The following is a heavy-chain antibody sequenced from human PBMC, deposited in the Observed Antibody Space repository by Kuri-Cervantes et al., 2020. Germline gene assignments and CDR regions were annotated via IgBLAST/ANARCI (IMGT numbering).Heavy chain of an antibody. CDR3: ARGPTNYYDSGGGSPFDY. Sequence: SETLSLTCAVYGGSFSGYYWSWIRQPPGKGLEWIGEINHSGSTNYNPSLKIRVTISVDTSKNQFSLKLSSVTAADTAVYYCARGPTNYYDSGGGSPFDYWGQGTLVTVSS. CDR1: GGSFSGYY. D-gene: IGHD3-22*01. CDR2: INHSGST. J-gene: IGHJ4*02. V-gene: IGHV4-34*01.